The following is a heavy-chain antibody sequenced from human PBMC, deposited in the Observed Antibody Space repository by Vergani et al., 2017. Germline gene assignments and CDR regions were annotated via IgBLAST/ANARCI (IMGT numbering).Heavy chain of an antibody. Sequence: EVQLVESGGGLIQPGGSLRLSCAASGFTVRSNYMSWVRQAPGKGLEWVSVIYSGGSTYYADSVKGRFTISRDNSKNTLYLQMNSLRAEDTAVYYCARDYYSSGWYYFDYWGQGTLVTVSS. V-gene: IGHV3-53*01. D-gene: IGHD6-19*01. CDR1: GFTVRSNY. CDR2: IYSGGST. CDR3: ARDYYSSGWYYFDY. J-gene: IGHJ4*02.